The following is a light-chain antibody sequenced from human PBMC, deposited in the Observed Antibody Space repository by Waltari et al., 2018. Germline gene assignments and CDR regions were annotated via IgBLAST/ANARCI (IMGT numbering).Light chain of an antibody. Sequence: EIVMTQSPATLSVSQGERATLSCRASQSVSSNLAWYQQKPGQAPRLLISGASTRATGIPARFSGSGSGTEFTLTISSLQSEDFAVYYCQQYNNWPRTFGQGTKLEIK. V-gene: IGKV3-15*01. CDR3: QQYNNWPRT. J-gene: IGKJ2*01. CDR1: QSVSSN. CDR2: GAS.